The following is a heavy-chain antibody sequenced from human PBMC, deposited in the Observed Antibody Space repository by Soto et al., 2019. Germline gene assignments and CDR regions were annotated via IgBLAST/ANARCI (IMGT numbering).Heavy chain of an antibody. V-gene: IGHV4-31*03. D-gene: IGHD3-3*01. CDR1: GGSISSGGYY. J-gene: IGHJ5*02. Sequence: SETLSLTCTVSGGSISSGGYYWSWIRQHPGKGLEWIGYIYYSGSTYYNPSLKSRVTISVDTSKNQFSLKLSSVTAADTAVYYCARQSEEYYDFWSGYYSWFDPWGQGTLVTVSS. CDR2: IYYSGST. CDR3: ARQSEEYYDFWSGYYSWFDP.